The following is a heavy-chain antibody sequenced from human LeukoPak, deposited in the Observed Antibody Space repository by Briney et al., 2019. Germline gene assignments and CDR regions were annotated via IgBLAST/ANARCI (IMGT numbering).Heavy chain of an antibody. J-gene: IGHJ6*02. CDR1: GGSISIYY. D-gene: IGHD3-10*01. V-gene: IGHV4-59*01. CDR3: ARDIVRYGMDV. Sequence: SETLSLTCTVSGGSISIYYWSWIRQPPGKGLEWIGYIYYSGSTNYNPSLKSRVTISVDTSKNQFSLKLSSVTAADTAVYYCARDIVRYGMDVWGQGTTVTVSS. CDR2: IYYSGST.